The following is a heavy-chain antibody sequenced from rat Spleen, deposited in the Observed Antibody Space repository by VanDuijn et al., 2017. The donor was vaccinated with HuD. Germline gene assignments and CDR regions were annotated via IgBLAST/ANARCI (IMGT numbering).Heavy chain of an antibody. CDR2: ISYSVST. V-gene: IGHV3-1*01. Sequence: EVQLQESGPGLVKPSQSLSLTCSVTGYSITSNYWGWIRKFPGNKMEWIGHISYSVSTSYNPSLKSRISITRDTSKNQFFLQLNSVTTEDTAMYYCTGSNPNWFAYWGQGTLVTVSS. CDR1: GYSITSNY. CDR3: TGSNPNWFAY. J-gene: IGHJ3*01. D-gene: IGHD3-4*01.